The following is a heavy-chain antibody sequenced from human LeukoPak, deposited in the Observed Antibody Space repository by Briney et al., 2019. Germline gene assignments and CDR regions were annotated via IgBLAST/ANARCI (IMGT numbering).Heavy chain of an antibody. Sequence: RGSLRLSCAASGFTFSNYVMNWVRQAPGKGLEWVSGISGSGDSTYYADSVKGRFTISRDNSKNTLFLQMNSLRAEDTAAYYCAKVRAPSGWFNSDYWGQGTLVTVSS. CDR3: AKVRAPSGWFNSDY. D-gene: IGHD6-19*01. CDR2: ISGSGDST. J-gene: IGHJ4*02. V-gene: IGHV3-23*01. CDR1: GFTFSNYV.